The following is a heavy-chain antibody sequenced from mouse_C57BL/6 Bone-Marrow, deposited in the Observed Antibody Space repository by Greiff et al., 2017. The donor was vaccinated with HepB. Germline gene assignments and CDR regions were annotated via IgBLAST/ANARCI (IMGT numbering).Heavy chain of an antibody. CDR3: ASDTTVLEGDY. Sequence: QVQLQQPGAELVKPGASVKMSCKASGYTFISYWITWVKQRPGQGLEWIGDIYPGSGSTNYNEKFKSKATLTVDTSSSTAYMQLSSLTSEDSAVYYCASDTTVLEGDYWGQGTTLTVSS. CDR2: IYPGSGST. CDR1: GYTFISYW. J-gene: IGHJ2*01. D-gene: IGHD1-1*01. V-gene: IGHV1-55*01.